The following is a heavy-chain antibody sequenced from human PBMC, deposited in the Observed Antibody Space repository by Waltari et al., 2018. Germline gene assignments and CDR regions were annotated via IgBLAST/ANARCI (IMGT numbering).Heavy chain of an antibody. J-gene: IGHJ5*02. CDR2: TFPSSGTA. D-gene: IGHD4-17*01. CDR3: ARDRHYSDYGDFSWCDP. V-gene: IGHV1-69*12. Sequence: QVQLVQSGAEVKKPGSSLKVSCRVSGGPFSSHVISWLLRAPGQGLVWTVGTFPSSGTANYAQKFQGRVTITADESTSTAYMELSSLRSEDTAVYYCARDRHYSDYGDFSWCDPWGQGTLVTVAS. CDR1: GGPFSSHV.